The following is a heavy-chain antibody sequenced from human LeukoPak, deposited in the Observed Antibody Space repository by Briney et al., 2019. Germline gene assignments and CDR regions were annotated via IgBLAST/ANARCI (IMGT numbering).Heavy chain of an antibody. CDR3: ASADYDMAFDI. CDR2: IYYSGST. J-gene: IGHJ3*02. Sequence: TLSLTCTVSGGSISSGGYYWSWIRQHPGKGLEWIGYIYYSGSTDYNPSLKSRFTMSVDTSKNQFSLKLSSVTAADTAVYYCASADYDMAFDIWGQGTMVIVSS. CDR1: GGSISSGGYY. D-gene: IGHD3-9*01. V-gene: IGHV4-31*03.